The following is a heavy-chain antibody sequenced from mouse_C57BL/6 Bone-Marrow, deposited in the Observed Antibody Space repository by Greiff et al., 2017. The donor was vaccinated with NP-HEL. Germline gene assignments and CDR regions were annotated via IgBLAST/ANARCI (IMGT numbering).Heavy chain of an antibody. D-gene: IGHD4-1*01. V-gene: IGHV7-1*01. Sequence: EVHLVESRGGLVQSGRSLRLSCATSGFTFSDFYMEWVRQAPGKGLEWIAASRNKANDYTTEYSASVKGRFIVSRDTSQSILYLQMNALRAEDTAIYYCARDNWDWYFDVWGTGTTVTVSS. CDR1: GFTFSDFY. CDR3: ARDNWDWYFDV. J-gene: IGHJ1*03. CDR2: SRNKANDYTT.